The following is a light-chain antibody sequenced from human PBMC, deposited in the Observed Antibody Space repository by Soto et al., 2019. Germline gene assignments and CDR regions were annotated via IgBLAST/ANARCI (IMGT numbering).Light chain of an antibody. CDR2: DAS. CDR1: QSVSPY. J-gene: IGKJ4*01. Sequence: EIVLTQSPATLSLSPGERATLSCRASQSVSPYLAWYQQRPGQAPRLLIYDASNRATGVPARFSGSGSGTDFTLTISSLEPEDSAVYYCQQRNNWPLTFGGGTKVEI. V-gene: IGKV3-11*01. CDR3: QQRNNWPLT.